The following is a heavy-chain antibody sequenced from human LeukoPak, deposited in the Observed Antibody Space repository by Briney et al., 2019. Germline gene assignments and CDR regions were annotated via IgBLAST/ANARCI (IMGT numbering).Heavy chain of an antibody. D-gene: IGHD6-13*01. CDR2: ISSSSSYI. Sequence: GGSLRLSCAASGFTFSGYSMNWVRQAPGKGLEWVSSISSSSSYIYYADSVKGRFTISRDNAKNTLYLQMNSLRAEDTAVYYCAKEYSSSWYAFDIWGQGTMVTVSS. CDR1: GFTFSGYS. J-gene: IGHJ3*02. CDR3: AKEYSSSWYAFDI. V-gene: IGHV3-21*04.